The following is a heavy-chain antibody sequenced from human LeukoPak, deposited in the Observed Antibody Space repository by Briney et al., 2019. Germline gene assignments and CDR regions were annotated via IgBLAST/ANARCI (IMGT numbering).Heavy chain of an antibody. CDR2: ISSGDSYI. D-gene: IGHD6-13*01. CDR1: GFTFSSYS. Sequence: GGSLRLSCAASGFTFSSYSMNWVRQAPGKGLEWVSSISSGDSYINYADSVKGRFTISRDKAKNSLYLQMNSLRAEDTAVYYCARGYSSSWYNWFDPWGQGTLVTVSS. V-gene: IGHV3-21*01. CDR3: ARGYSSSWYNWFDP. J-gene: IGHJ5*02.